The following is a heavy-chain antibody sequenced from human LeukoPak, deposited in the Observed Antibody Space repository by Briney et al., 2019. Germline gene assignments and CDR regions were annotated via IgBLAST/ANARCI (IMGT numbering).Heavy chain of an antibody. CDR2: IWYDGSNK. CDR1: GFTFSSYG. J-gene: IGHJ6*04. D-gene: IGHD6-13*01. CDR3: AKDKGPIAAAHYYYGMDV. Sequence: GRSLRLSCAASGFTFSSYGMHWVRQAPGKGLEWVAVIWYDGSNKYYADSVKGRFTISRDNSKNTLYLQMNSLRAEDTAVYYCAKDKGPIAAAHYYYGMDVWGKGTTVTVSS. V-gene: IGHV3-33*06.